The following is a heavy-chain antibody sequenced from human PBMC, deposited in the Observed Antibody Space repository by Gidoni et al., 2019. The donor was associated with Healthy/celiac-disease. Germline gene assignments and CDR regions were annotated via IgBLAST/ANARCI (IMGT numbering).Heavy chain of an antibody. D-gene: IGHD3-22*01. J-gene: IGHJ6*02. CDR1: CGSFSGYY. V-gene: IGHV4-34*01. CDR2: INHSGST. Sequence: QVQLQHWGAGLLKPSETLSLTCAVYCGSFSGYYLSWIRQPPGKGLEWIGEINHSGSTNYNPSLKSRVTISVDTSKNQFSLKLSSVTAADTAVYYCARGLGYYDSSGYYYSSYYYYYGMDVWGQGTTVTVSS. CDR3: ARGLGYYDSSGYYYSSYYYYYGMDV.